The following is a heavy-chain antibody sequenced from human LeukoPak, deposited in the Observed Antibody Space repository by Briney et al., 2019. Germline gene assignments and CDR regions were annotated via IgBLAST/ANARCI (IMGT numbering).Heavy chain of an antibody. CDR1: GFTFSSYE. CDR3: ATDRVGATTHWFDP. D-gene: IGHD1-26*01. J-gene: IGHJ5*02. V-gene: IGHV3-48*03. CDR2: ISSSGSTI. Sequence: PGGSLRLSCAASGFTFSSYEMNWVRQAPGKGLEWVSYISSSGSTIYYADSVKGRFTISRDNAKNSLYLQMNNLRAEDTAVYYCATDRVGATTHWFDPWGQGTLVTVSS.